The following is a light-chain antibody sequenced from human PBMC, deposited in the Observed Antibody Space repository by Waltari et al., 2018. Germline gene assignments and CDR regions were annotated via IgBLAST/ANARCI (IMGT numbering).Light chain of an antibody. CDR2: DAS. CDR1: QSVGRS. Sequence: EIVLTQSPGTLSLSPGERATLSGRASQSVGRSLACYQQKPCQAPRLLIYDASKRSTGIPERVSGSGSGTDFSLTISRLEPEDFAVYYCQMYVRLPVTFGQGTKVEIK. V-gene: IGKV3-20*01. J-gene: IGKJ1*01. CDR3: QMYVRLPVT.